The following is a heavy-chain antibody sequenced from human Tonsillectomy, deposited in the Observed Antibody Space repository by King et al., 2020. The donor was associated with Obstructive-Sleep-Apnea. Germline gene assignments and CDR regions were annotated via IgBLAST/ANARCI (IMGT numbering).Heavy chain of an antibody. J-gene: IGHJ3*02. CDR1: GFSFNNYG. CDR3: ATLSGTTSGAFDI. D-gene: IGHD1-20*01. CDR2: IRYDGSNK. V-gene: IGHV3-30*02. Sequence: VQLVESGGGVVQPGRSLRLSCVASGFSFNNYGLHWVRQIPVKGREWVTFIRYDGSNKEYADSVKGRFTISSDNSKNTLYVQLNSLRTEDTAVYYCATLSGTTSGAFDIWGQGTMVTVSS.